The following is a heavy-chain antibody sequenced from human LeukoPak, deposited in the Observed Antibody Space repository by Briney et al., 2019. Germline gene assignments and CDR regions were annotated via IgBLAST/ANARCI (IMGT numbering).Heavy chain of an antibody. V-gene: IGHV1-8*01. J-gene: IGHJ4*02. CDR3: ARGHSSGWYKGVDY. CDR2: MNPNSGNT. D-gene: IGHD6-19*01. CDR1: GYTFTSYD. Sequence: GASVKVSFKASGYTFTSYDINWVRQATGQGLEWMGWMNPNSGNTGYAQKFQGRVTMTRNTSISTAYMELSSLRSEDTAVYYCARGHSSGWYKGVDYWGQGTLVTVSS.